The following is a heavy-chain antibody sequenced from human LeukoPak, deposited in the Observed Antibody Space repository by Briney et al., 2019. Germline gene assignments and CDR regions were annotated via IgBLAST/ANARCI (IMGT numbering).Heavy chain of an antibody. V-gene: IGHV3-53*01. Sequence: GGSLRLSCTTSGFTFGVYSISWVRQAPGKGLEWVSLIYTGGTTYYADSVKGRFTISRDNSENTLYLQMNSLRAEDTAVYYCARGITGSNNWFDPWGQGTLVTVSS. D-gene: IGHD1-20*01. CDR1: GFTFGVYS. J-gene: IGHJ5*02. CDR2: IYTGGTT. CDR3: ARGITGSNNWFDP.